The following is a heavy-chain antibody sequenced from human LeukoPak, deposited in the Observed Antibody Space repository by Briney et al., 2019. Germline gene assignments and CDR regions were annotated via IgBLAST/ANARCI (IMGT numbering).Heavy chain of an antibody. V-gene: IGHV1-46*01. CDR2: INPSGGTT. J-gene: IGHJ6*03. D-gene: IGHD3-10*01. Sequence: ASVKVSCKASGYTFTSYYMHWVRQAPGQGLEWMGIINPSGGTTGYAQKFQGRVTMTRNTSISTAYMELSSLRSEDTAVYYCARGRTVRGVIITRLFYYYYMDVWGKGTTVTISS. CDR1: GYTFTSYY. CDR3: ARGRTVRGVIITRLFYYYYMDV.